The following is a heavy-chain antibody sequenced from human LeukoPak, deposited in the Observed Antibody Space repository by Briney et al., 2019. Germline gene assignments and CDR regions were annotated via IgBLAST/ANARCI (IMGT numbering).Heavy chain of an antibody. Sequence: GGSLRLSCAASGFTFSAYSMNWVRQAPGKGLEWVSSIGSSGTYIYYGDSTKGRFTISRDNAKNSLFLQMDSLSVEDTAVYYCARMQLFGLGNYYYNYMDVWGKGTTVTVSS. J-gene: IGHJ6*03. CDR3: ARMQLFGLGNYYYNYMDV. CDR1: GFTFSAYS. CDR2: IGSSGTYI. D-gene: IGHD3/OR15-3a*01. V-gene: IGHV3-21*01.